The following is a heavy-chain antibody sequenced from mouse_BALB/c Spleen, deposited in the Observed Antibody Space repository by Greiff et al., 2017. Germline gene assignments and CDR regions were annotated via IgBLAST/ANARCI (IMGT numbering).Heavy chain of an antibody. CDR1: GYSITSDYA. Sequence: VQLQQSGPGLVKPSQSLSLTCTVTGYSITSDYAWYWIRQFPGNKLEWMGYISYSGSTSYNPSLKSRISITRDTSKNQFFLQLNSVTTEDTATYYCARGNYGNYYAMDYWGQGTSVTVSS. D-gene: IGHD2-1*01. V-gene: IGHV3-2*02. CDR2: ISYSGST. J-gene: IGHJ4*01. CDR3: ARGNYGNYYAMDY.